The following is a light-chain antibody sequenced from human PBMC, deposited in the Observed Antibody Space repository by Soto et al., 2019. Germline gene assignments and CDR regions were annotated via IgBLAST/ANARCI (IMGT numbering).Light chain of an antibody. Sequence: QSVLTQPASVSGSPGQSVTISCTGASSDVGGYDYVSWCQQHPGKAPKLILYEVNNRPSGVSNHFSGSKSGNTASLIISGLQADDEADYYCSSYSTTSTLVFGSGTKLTVL. CDR2: EVN. V-gene: IGLV2-14*01. CDR1: SSDVGGYDY. CDR3: SSYSTTSTLV. J-gene: IGLJ1*01.